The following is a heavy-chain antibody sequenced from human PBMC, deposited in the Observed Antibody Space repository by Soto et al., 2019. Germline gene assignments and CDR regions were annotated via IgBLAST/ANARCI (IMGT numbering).Heavy chain of an antibody. J-gene: IGHJ3*02. D-gene: IGHD1-26*01. Sequence: SETLSLTCTVSGGSISSSSYYWGWIRQPPGKGLEWIGSIYYSGSTYYNPSLKSRVTISVDTSKNQFSLKRSSVTAADTAVYYCARDLGSDSADAFDIWGQGTMVTVSS. CDR2: IYYSGST. CDR1: GGSISSSSYY. V-gene: IGHV4-39*07. CDR3: ARDLGSDSADAFDI.